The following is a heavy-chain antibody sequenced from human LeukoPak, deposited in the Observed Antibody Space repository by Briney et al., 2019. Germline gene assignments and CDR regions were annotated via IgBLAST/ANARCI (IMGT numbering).Heavy chain of an antibody. CDR2: IWYDGSNK. V-gene: IGHV3-33*06. CDR1: GFTFSSYG. J-gene: IGHJ4*02. CDR3: AKAPYSSSWNYFDY. Sequence: GSLRLSCAASGFTFSSYGMHWVRQAPGKGLEWVAVIWYDGSNKYYADSVKGRFTISRDNSKNTLYLQMNSLRAEDTAVYYCAKAPYSSSWNYFDYWGQGTLVTVSS. D-gene: IGHD6-13*01.